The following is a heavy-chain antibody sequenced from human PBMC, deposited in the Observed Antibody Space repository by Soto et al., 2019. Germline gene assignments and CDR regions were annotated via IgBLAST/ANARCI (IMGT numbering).Heavy chain of an antibody. Sequence: QVQLVQSGAEVKKPGASVKVSCKASGYTFTSYGINWVRQAPGQGLEWMRWISAQNVRTNYAQKFQGRVTMTTDTSTSTAYMELRSLRSDDTAVYYSARGPYSSSAFDPWGQGTLVTVSS. CDR2: ISAQNVRT. V-gene: IGHV1-18*01. CDR1: GYTFTSYG. D-gene: IGHD6-13*01. J-gene: IGHJ5*02. CDR3: ARGPYSSSAFDP.